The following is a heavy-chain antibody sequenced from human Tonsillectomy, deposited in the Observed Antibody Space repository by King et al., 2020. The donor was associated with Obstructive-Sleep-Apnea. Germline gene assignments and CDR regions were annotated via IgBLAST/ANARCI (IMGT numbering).Heavy chain of an antibody. CDR2: ISSNGGST. V-gene: IGHV3-64*01. Sequence: QLVQSGGGLVQPGGSLRLSCAASGFTFSSYAMHWVRQAPGKGLEYVSAISSNGGSTYYANSVKGRFTISRDNSKNTLYLQMGSLRAEDMAVYYCARDQYYDILTGPVDYWGQGTLVTVSS. CDR1: GFTFSSYA. J-gene: IGHJ4*02. CDR3: ARDQYYDILTGPVDY. D-gene: IGHD3-9*01.